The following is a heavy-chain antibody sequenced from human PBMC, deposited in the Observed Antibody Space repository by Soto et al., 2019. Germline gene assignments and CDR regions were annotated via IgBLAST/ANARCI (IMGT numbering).Heavy chain of an antibody. V-gene: IGHV3-23*01. CDR2: ISGSGGST. Sequence: GGSLRLSCAASGFTFSSYAMSWVRQAPGKGLEWVSAISGSGGSTCYADSVKGRFTISRDNSKNTLYLQMNSLRAEDTAVYYCAKPLEVSYYYDSSGYYPAEYFQHWGQGTLVTVSS. CDR3: AKPLEVSYYYDSSGYYPAEYFQH. CDR1: GFTFSSYA. D-gene: IGHD3-22*01. J-gene: IGHJ1*01.